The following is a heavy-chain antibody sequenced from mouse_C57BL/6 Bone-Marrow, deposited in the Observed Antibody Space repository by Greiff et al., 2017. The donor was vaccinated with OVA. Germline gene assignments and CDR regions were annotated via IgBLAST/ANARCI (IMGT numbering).Heavy chain of an antibody. J-gene: IGHJ1*03. V-gene: IGHV5-4*01. D-gene: IGHD2-5*01. CDR2: ISDGGSYT. CDR3: AREEDSNYGYWYCDV. CDR1: GFTFSSYA. Sequence: EVKLVESGGGLVKPGGSLKLSCAASGFTFSSYAMSWVRQTPEKRLEWVATISDGGSYTYYPDNVKGRFTISRDNAKNNLYLQMSHLKSEDTAMYYCAREEDSNYGYWYCDVWGTGTTVTVSS.